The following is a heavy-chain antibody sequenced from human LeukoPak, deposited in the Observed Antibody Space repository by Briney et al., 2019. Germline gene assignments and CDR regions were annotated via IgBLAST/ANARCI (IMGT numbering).Heavy chain of an antibody. CDR1: GDSISSGGYS. J-gene: IGHJ4*02. CDR3: AREFFGARAFQY. Sequence: SETLSLTCVVSGDSISSGGYSWSWIRQTPGKGLEWIAYIHDSGSTYNNPSLKSRLSISIDTSKNQFSLKLNSVTAADTAVYYCAREFFGARAFQYWGQGILVTVSS. CDR2: IHDSGST. D-gene: IGHD3-3*01. V-gene: IGHV4-30-4*07.